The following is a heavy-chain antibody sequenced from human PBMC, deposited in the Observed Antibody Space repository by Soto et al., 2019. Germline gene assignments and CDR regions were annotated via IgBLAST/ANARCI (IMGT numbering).Heavy chain of an antibody. CDR3: ARLPLRSSSFRFYGFDV. V-gene: IGHV5-51*01. CDR1: GYSYTSYW. Sequence: GESLKTYCKGSGYSYTSYWIGWVRQMPGKGREWMGIIYPWDSDTKYSPSFQGQVTITADKSISSAYLQRSSLKASDSAMYDGARLPLRSSSFRFYGFDVWRQGTTVTVSS. D-gene: IGHD6-13*01. CDR2: IYPWDSDT. J-gene: IGHJ6*02.